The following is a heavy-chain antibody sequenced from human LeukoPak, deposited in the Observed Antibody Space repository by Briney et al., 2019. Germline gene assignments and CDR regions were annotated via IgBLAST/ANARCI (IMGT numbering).Heavy chain of an antibody. J-gene: IGHJ4*02. CDR1: GYTFTSYA. CDR2: INAGNGNT. Sequence: GASVKVSCKASGYTFTSYAMHWVRQAPGQRLEWMGWINAGNGNTKYSQKFQGRVTITRDMSTSTAYMELSSLRSEDTAVYYCAAWEGYDYDFDYWGQGTLVTVSS. CDR3: AAWEGYDYDFDY. D-gene: IGHD5-12*01. V-gene: IGHV1-3*01.